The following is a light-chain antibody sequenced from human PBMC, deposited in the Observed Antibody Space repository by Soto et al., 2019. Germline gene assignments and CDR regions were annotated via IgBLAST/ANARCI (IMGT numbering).Light chain of an antibody. CDR3: QRYQSYWT. J-gene: IGKJ1*01. V-gene: IGKV1-5*01. Sequence: DFQMTQSPSTRSASLCYRVTIPCRASQNIRSRLAWFRQKPGKAPKLLIYDASSLDSGVPQRFTGSGSGTEFTITISSLQNDDFLTDCCQRYQSYWTFGQGTKVDIK. CDR1: QNIRSR. CDR2: DAS.